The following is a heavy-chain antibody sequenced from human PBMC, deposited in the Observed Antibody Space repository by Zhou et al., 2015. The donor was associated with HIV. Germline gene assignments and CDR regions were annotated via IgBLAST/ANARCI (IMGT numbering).Heavy chain of an antibody. CDR2: ISSSGSTM. J-gene: IGHJ2*01. CDR1: GFIFGDYY. D-gene: IGHD3-3*01. V-gene: IGHV3-11*01. CDR3: ADSQGGYYTGYFDL. Sequence: QLQLVESGGGLVKPGGSLRLSCTTSGFIFGDYYMTWIRQTPGKGLEWISYISSSGSTMFYADSVRGRFTISRDNGKKSLHLHMNSLRAEDTAVYYCADSQGGYYTGYFDLWGRGTLVTVSS.